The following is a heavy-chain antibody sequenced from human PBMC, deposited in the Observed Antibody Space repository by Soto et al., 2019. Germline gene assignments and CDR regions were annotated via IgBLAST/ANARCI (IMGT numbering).Heavy chain of an antibody. CDR3: AREFDLDWLLSGFSSNFDH. Sequence: EVRLVETGGDLVQPGGSLRLSCAASGFTFSSHWMHWVRLVPGKGLAWVSRINTDGSATNYADSVEGRFTISRDNAKKTLYLQMTGLRVKDTALYYCAREFDLDWLLSGFSSNFDHWGQGTLVTVSS. CDR2: INTDGSAT. J-gene: IGHJ4*02. D-gene: IGHD3-3*01. V-gene: IGHV3-74*01. CDR1: GFTFSSHW.